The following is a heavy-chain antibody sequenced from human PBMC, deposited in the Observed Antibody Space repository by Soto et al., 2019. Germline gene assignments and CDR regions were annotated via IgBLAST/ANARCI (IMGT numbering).Heavy chain of an antibody. CDR3: ARDPWAADY. Sequence: GGSLRLSCAASGFTFSDYWMNWVRQAPGKGLEWVSVIYSGGSTFYADSVRGRFTISRDNSKNTVNLQMNSLRAEDTAVYYCARDPWAADYWGQGTLVTVSS. V-gene: IGHV3-66*01. D-gene: IGHD3-16*01. CDR2: IYSGGST. J-gene: IGHJ4*02. CDR1: GFTFSDYW.